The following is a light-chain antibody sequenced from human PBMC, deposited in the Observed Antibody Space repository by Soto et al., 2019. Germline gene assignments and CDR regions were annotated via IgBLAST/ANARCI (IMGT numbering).Light chain of an antibody. Sequence: QSALTQPAPVSGSPGQSITISCTGTSSDVGGYNYVSWYQQQPGKAPKLMIYDVSNRPSGVSNRFSGSKSGNTASLTISGLQAEDEADYYCSSYTSSSTLLYVFGTGTKLTVL. CDR3: SSYTSSSTLLYV. CDR2: DVS. J-gene: IGLJ1*01. CDR1: SSDVGGYNY. V-gene: IGLV2-14*01.